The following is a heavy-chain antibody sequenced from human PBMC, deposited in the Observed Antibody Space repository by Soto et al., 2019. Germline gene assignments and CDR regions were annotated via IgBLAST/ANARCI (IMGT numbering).Heavy chain of an antibody. D-gene: IGHD5-18*01. CDR3: ARVLVVERIQLWFKFEY. CDR1: VYTLTSYG. V-gene: IGHV1-18*01. CDR2: ISAYHGNT. Sequence: ATVKVSCQASVYTLTSYGISWVLQAPGQWLEWMGWISAYHGNTSYPQKLQGRVTMITRTSTSTAYMALRSLRSDDTAVYYCARVLVVERIQLWFKFEYWGKGTLVTVCS. J-gene: IGHJ4*02.